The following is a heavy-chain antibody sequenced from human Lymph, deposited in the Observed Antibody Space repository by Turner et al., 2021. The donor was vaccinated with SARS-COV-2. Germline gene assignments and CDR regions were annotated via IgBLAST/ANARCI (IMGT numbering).Heavy chain of an antibody. CDR1: GFTFDDYA. Sequence: EVQLVESGGGVVQPGGSLRLSCAASGFTFDDYAMHWVRQAPGKGLELVPLISGDGGGTYYADSVKGRFTISRDNSKNSLSLQMNSLRAEDTALYYCAKDPGYCSGGSCYSMTYFDFWGQGTLVTVSA. CDR2: ISGDGGGT. V-gene: IGHV3-43*02. D-gene: IGHD2-15*01. CDR3: AKDPGYCSGGSCYSMTYFDF. J-gene: IGHJ4*02.